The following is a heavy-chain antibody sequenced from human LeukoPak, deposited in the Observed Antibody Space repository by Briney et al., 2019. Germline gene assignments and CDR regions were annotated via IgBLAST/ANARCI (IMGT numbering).Heavy chain of an antibody. CDR2: ISWNSGSI. J-gene: IGHJ4*02. Sequence: GGSLGLSWAALGLPFDVFALHWVGKAPGRGWEWVSGISWNSGSIGYADSVKGRFTISRDNAKNSLYLQMNSLRAEDTAMYYCARDVAAADSWGQGTLVTVSS. V-gene: IGHV3-9*01. D-gene: IGHD6-13*01. CDR1: GLPFDVFA. CDR3: ARDVAAADS.